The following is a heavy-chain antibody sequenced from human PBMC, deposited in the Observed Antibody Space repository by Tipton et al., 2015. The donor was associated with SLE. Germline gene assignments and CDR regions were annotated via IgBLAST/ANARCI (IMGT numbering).Heavy chain of an antibody. CDR2: IRFDGNIK. Sequence: SLRLSCAASGFNFRTYGMHWVRQAPGKGLEWVSFIRFDGNIKQYAESVKGRFITSRDNSKSTLYLQMNNVRVEDTALYYCTRGIDPGSSRISDYWGQGTMVSVSS. J-gene: IGHJ4*02. V-gene: IGHV3-30*02. D-gene: IGHD2-15*01. CDR3: TRGIDPGSSRISDY. CDR1: GFNFRTYG.